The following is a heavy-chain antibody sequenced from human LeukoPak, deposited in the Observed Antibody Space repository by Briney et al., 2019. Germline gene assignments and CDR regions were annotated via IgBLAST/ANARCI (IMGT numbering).Heavy chain of an antibody. CDR3: ARVHCTSDNCDRGWFDP. CDR1: GGSISSVTYY. D-gene: IGHD1-1*01. Sequence: PSETLSLTCTVSGGSISSVTYYWAWIRQPPGKGLEQIGTISYSGVSHYSPSLRGRLTLSVDTSQNQFSLKLTSVTAADTAVYFCARVHCTSDNCDRGWFDPWGQGTLVTVSS. CDR2: ISYSGVS. J-gene: IGHJ5*02. V-gene: IGHV4-39*01.